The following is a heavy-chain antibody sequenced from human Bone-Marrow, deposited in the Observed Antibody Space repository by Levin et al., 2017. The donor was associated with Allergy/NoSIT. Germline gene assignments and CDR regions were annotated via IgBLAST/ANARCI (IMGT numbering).Heavy chain of an antibody. J-gene: IGHJ4*02. Sequence: PSETLSLTCAVSGGSISSTSHYWAWIRQSPGKGLEWIGSVYYSGSTYYNPSLKGRVTMSVDTSKNHVSLRLNSVTAADTAVYYCARQLATVVSSGNFDYWGQGTLVTVSP. V-gene: IGHV4-39*01. CDR3: ARQLATVVSSGNFDY. CDR1: GGSISSTSHY. CDR2: VYYSGST. D-gene: IGHD4-23*01.